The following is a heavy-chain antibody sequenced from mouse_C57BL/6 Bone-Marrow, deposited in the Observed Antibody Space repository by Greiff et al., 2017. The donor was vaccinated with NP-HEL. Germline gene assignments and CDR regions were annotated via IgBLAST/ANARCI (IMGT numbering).Heavy chain of an antibody. CDR3: ARSDFYYYGSSYPYYAMDY. D-gene: IGHD1-1*01. V-gene: IGHV1-53*01. CDR2: INPSNGGT. CDR1: GYTFTSYW. Sequence: QVQLQQPGTELVKPGASVKLSCKASGYTFTSYWMHWVKQRPGQGLEWIGNINPSNGGTNYNEKFKSKATLTVDKSSSTAYMQLSSLTSEDSAVYYCARSDFYYYGSSYPYYAMDYWGQGTSVTVSS. J-gene: IGHJ4*01.